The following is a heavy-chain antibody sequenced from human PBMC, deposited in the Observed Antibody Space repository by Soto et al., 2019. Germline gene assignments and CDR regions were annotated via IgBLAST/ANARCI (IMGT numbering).Heavy chain of an antibody. J-gene: IGHJ4*02. CDR1: GFTFSSYG. Sequence: QVQLVESGGGVVQPGRSLRLSCAASGFTFSSYGMHWVRQAPGKGLEWVAVISYDGSNKYYADSVKGRFTISRDNSKNTLYLQMNSLRAEDTAVYYCAKGVAMATNRPVDYWGQGTLVTVSS. V-gene: IGHV3-30*18. CDR2: ISYDGSNK. D-gene: IGHD2-21*01. CDR3: AKGVAMATNRPVDY.